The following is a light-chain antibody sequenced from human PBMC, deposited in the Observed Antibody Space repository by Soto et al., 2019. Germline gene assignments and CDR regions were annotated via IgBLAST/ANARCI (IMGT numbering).Light chain of an antibody. CDR1: SSNIGSHT. V-gene: IGLV1-44*01. CDR2: NNN. CDR3: AAWDDSLSGYV. J-gene: IGLJ1*01. Sequence: QAVVTQPPSASGTPGQRVTISCSGSSSNIGSHTVNWYQHLPGTAPKLLIYNNNQRPSGVPDRFSGSKSGTSASLAISGLQSDDEADYYCAAWDDSLSGYVFGTGTKVTVL.